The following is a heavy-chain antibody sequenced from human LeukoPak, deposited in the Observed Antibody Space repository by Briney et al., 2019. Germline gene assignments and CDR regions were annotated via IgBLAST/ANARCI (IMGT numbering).Heavy chain of an antibody. Sequence: SETLSLTCAVYGGSFSDYWSWIRRPPGKGLEWIGEINHSGSTNYNPSLKSRVTISVDTSKNQFSLKLSSVTAADTAVYYCARGAAGTRPLNWFDPWGQGTLVTVSS. CDR2: INHSGST. CDR1: GGSFSDY. J-gene: IGHJ5*02. D-gene: IGHD6-13*01. V-gene: IGHV4-34*01. CDR3: ARGAAGTRPLNWFDP.